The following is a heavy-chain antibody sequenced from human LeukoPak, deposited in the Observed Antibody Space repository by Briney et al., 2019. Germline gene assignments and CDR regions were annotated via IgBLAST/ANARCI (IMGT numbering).Heavy chain of an antibody. CDR1: GFTFSSHG. V-gene: IGHV3-23*01. CDR2: SSSFGGRT. Sequence: GGSLRLSCGASGFTFSSHGMTWVRQAPGKGLEWVSGSSSFGGRTYYADSVKGRFTISRDKSRNTLYLQMNSLRAEDTALYYCAKTKYCGGDCYSWYFDDWGQETLVTVSS. J-gene: IGHJ4*02. D-gene: IGHD2-21*02. CDR3: AKTKYCGGDCYSWYFDD.